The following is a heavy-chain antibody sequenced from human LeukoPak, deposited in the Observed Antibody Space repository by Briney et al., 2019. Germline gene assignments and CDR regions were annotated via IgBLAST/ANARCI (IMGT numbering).Heavy chain of an antibody. CDR1: GFTFSSYG. D-gene: IGHD4-17*01. Sequence: GGSLRLSCEASGFTFSSYGMHWVRQAPGKGLEWVAFISYDSYNKYYADSVKGRFTISRDNSKNTLYLQMNSLRAEDTALYYCAKGFYGYYVGWIDPWGQGTLVTVSS. J-gene: IGHJ5*02. CDR3: AKGFYGYYVGWIDP. V-gene: IGHV3-30*18. CDR2: ISYDSYNK.